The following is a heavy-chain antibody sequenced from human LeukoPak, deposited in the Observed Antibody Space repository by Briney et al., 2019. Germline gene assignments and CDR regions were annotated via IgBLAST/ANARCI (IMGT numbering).Heavy chain of an antibody. J-gene: IGHJ4*02. CDR1: GYTFTDYY. D-gene: IGHD6-13*01. V-gene: IGHV1-2*02. Sequence: GASVKVSCKASGYTFTDYYMHWVRQAPGQGLEWMGWINPSSGGTNYAQKFQGRVSMTSDTSTSTAYMELSRLRYDDTAVYFCARDFQSSRWYDGPGHYFDYWGQGTLVTVSS. CDR3: ARDFQSSRWYDGPGHYFDY. CDR2: INPSSGGT.